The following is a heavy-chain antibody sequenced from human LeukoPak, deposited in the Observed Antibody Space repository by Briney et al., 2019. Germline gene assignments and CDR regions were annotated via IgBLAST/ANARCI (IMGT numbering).Heavy chain of an antibody. V-gene: IGHV4-31*03. J-gene: IGHJ4*02. CDR2: IYYSGST. D-gene: IGHD4-17*01. Sequence: SQTLSLTCTVSGGSISSGGYSWSWIRQHPGKGLEWIGYIYYSGSTYYNPSLKSRVTISVDTSKNQFSLKLSSVTAADTAVYYCARAGSGDYLAGFDYWGQGTLVTVSS. CDR1: GGSISSGGYS. CDR3: ARAGSGDYLAGFDY.